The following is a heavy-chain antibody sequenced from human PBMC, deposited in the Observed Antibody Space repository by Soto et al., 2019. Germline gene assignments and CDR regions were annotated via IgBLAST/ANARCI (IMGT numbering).Heavy chain of an antibody. D-gene: IGHD2-21*02. V-gene: IGHV4-39*01. CDR1: GESISSSSYY. J-gene: IGHJ4*02. CDR3: ARQRTTVVTQAYFDH. CDR2: IYYSGRT. Sequence: SETLSLTCIVSGESISSSSYYWGWIRQPPGKGLEWIGSIYYSGRTYYNPSFKSLVTISIDTSKNQFSLKLSSVTATDTAVYYCARQRTTVVTQAYFDHWGQGALVTVSS.